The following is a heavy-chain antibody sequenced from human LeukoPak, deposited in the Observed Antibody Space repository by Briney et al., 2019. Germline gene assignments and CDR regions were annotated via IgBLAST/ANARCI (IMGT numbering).Heavy chain of an antibody. J-gene: IGHJ6*02. CDR1: GGTFSSYA. Sequence: SVKVSCKASGGTFSSYAISWVRQAPGQGLEWMGRIIPILGIANYAQKFQGRVTITADKSTSTAYMELSSLRSEDTAVYYCARGVGYNYGLYYQYGMDVWGQGTTVTVSS. V-gene: IGHV1-69*04. D-gene: IGHD5-18*01. CDR2: IIPILGIA. CDR3: ARGVGYNYGLYYQYGMDV.